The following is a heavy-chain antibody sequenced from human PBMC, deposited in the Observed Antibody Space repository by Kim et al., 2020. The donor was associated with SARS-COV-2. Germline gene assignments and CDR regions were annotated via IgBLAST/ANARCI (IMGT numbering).Heavy chain of an antibody. D-gene: IGHD6-13*01. Sequence: GGSLRLSCAASGFSFSTYAMTWVRQTPGKGLEWVSTITDNGGRTYYADSVKGRFTISRDNSKNILYLLMNRLRAEDTAVYYCATYQQRMEKEGGYWGQGMLVTVSS. CDR3: ATYQQRMEKEGGY. CDR1: GFSFSTYA. CDR2: ITDNGGRT. J-gene: IGHJ4*02. V-gene: IGHV3-23*01.